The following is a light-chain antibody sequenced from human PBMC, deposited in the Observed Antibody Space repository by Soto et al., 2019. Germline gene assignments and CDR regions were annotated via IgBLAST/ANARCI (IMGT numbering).Light chain of an antibody. CDR3: QHYGTAPLT. J-gene: IGKJ1*01. CDR2: GTS. Sequence: IELTKYPCTPSLSPAERATLSCRASQSVXSSYLAWYQQKPGQAPRLLTYGTSSSATGIPDSLSGSGSGTAFTRTISRLEPDDCVPYYCQHYGTAPLTFGQGTKVDIK. V-gene: IGKV3-20*01. CDR1: QSVXSSY.